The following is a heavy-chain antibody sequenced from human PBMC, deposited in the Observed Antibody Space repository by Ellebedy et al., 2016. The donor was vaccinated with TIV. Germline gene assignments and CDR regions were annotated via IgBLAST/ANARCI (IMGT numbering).Heavy chain of an antibody. V-gene: IGHV3-48*02. CDR2: ISGDSRTI. CDR3: ARRFGY. CDR1: GFTFSNYN. J-gene: IGHJ4*02. Sequence: GGSLRLXXAASGFTFSNYNMNWVRQAPGKGLEWISYISGDSRTIYYADSVRGRFTISRDNAKNSLFLQMNSLRDEDTAVYYCARRFGYWGQGTLVTVSS.